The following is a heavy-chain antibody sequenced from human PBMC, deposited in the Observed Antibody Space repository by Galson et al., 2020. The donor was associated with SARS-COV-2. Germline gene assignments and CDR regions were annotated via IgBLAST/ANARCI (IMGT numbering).Heavy chain of an antibody. J-gene: IGHJ3*01. D-gene: IGHD1-26*01. CDR3: ASYRRRDYTLDV. CDR2: VYSNGNI. Sequence: SETLSLTCSVSGVSISNVLYYWSWIRQPAGKGLEWIVRVYSNGNINYKSSLKSRITMSVDTSKNQFSLSLSSVTAADTAIYYCASYRRRDYTLDVWGQGTMVTVSS. CDR1: GVSISNVLYY. V-gene: IGHV4-61*02.